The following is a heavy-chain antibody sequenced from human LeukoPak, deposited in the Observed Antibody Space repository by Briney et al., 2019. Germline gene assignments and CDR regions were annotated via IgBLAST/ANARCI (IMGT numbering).Heavy chain of an antibody. CDR2: IYSNENT. Sequence: PSETLSLTCTVSGGSITSYYWSWIRQPAGKGLEWIGRIYSNENTNYNPSLKSRVTMSVDTSKNRFSLKLSSVTAADTAVYYCARGGTTPYYFDDWGQGTLVTVSS. CDR3: ARGGTTPYYFDD. D-gene: IGHD2-15*01. J-gene: IGHJ4*02. V-gene: IGHV4-4*07. CDR1: GGSITSYY.